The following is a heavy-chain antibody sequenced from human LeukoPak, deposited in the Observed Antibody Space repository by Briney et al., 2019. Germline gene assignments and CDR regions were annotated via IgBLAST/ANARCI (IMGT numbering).Heavy chain of an antibody. CDR3: ARMRRYSSSWYPTDY. CDR1: GFSLSTSGMY. J-gene: IGHJ4*02. CDR2: IDWDDAK. V-gene: IGHV2-70*11. D-gene: IGHD6-13*01. Sequence: SGPTLVNPTQTLTLTCTFSGFSLSTSGMYVSWIRQPPGKALEWLARIDWDDAKYYSPSLKTRLTISKDTSKNQVVLTMTNMGPVDTATYYCARMRRYSSSWYPTDYWGQGTLVTVSS.